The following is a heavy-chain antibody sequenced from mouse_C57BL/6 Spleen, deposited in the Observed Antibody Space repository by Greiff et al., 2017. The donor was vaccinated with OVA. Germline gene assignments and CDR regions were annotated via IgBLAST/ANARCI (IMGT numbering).Heavy chain of an antibody. CDR1: GYTFTSYW. V-gene: IGHV1-59*01. J-gene: IGHJ3*01. CDR2: IDPSDSYT. D-gene: IGHD2-5*01. CDR3: ARRDYSNYSFAY. Sequence: QVQLQQPGAELVRPGTSVKLSCKASGYTFTSYWMHWVKQRPGQGLEWIGVIDPSDSYTNYNQKFKGKATLTVDTSSSTAYMQLSSLTSEDSAVYYCARRDYSNYSFAYWGQGTLVTVSA.